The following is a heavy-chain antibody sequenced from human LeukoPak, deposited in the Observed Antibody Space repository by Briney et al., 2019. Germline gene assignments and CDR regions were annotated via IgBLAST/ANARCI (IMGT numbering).Heavy chain of an antibody. J-gene: IGHJ4*02. CDR3: AKDRPGTKFSLYYFDY. CDR2: ISGSGDNS. Sequence: GGSLRLSCAASGFTFSSYAMSWVRQTPGKGLEWVSGISGSGDNSYYADSVKGRFTISRDNSKNTVYLQMNSLRAEDTAVYYCAKDRPGTKFSLYYFDYWGQGILVTVSS. V-gene: IGHV3-23*01. CDR1: GFTFSSYA. D-gene: IGHD1-7*01.